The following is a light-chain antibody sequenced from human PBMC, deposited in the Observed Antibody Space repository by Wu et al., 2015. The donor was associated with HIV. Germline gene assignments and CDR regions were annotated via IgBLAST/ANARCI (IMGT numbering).Light chain of an antibody. J-gene: IGKJ2*01. CDR1: QSVSSSY. CDR2: GAS. CDR3: QQSTSSFRYT. Sequence: EIVLTQSPGTLSLSPGERATLSCRASQSVSSSYLAWYQQKPGQAPRLLIYGASSRATGVPDRFSGSGSGTNFTLIINKVEPEDFAVYYCQQSTSSFRYTFGQGTRLDIK. V-gene: IGKV3-20*01.